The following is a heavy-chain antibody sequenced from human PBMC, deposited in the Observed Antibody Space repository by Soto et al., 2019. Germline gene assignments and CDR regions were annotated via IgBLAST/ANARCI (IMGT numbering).Heavy chain of an antibody. CDR3: ARGDLPLLVPDAKESNWFYP. D-gene: IGHD2-2*01. CDR2: INHSGST. V-gene: IGHV4-34*01. Sequence: PSETLSLTCAVYGGSFGGYYWSWIRQPPGKGLEWIGEINHSGSTNYNPSLKSRVTISVDTSKNQFSLKLSSVTAADTAVYYCARGDLPLLVPDAKESNWFYPRGQRTLVPVSS. J-gene: IGHJ5*02. CDR1: GGSFGGYY.